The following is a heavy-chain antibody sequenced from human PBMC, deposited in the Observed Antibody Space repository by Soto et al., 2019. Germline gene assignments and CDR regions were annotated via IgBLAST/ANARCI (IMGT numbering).Heavy chain of an antibody. J-gene: IGHJ5*02. Sequence: GGSLRLSCAASGFTFSSYAMSWVRQAPGKGLEWVAAICGSGGSTYYAASVKGRFTISGDNSKNTLYLQMNSLRAEDTAVYFCAKDLGFIVVVVAATEGWFDPWGQGTLVTVSS. CDR3: AKDLGFIVVVVAATEGWFDP. V-gene: IGHV3-23*01. CDR1: GFTFSSYA. D-gene: IGHD2-15*01. CDR2: ICGSGGST.